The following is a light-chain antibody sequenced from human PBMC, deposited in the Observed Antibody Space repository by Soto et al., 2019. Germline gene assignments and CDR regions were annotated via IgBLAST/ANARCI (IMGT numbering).Light chain of an antibody. CDR3: QQYNSFPWT. V-gene: IGKV1-9*01. J-gene: IGKJ1*01. CDR2: AAS. Sequence: IQLTQSPSSLSASVGDRVTITCRASQGISSYLAWYQQKPGKAPKLLIYAASTLQSGVPPRFNGSRSETEFTLTIRNLQPDDFATYYCQQYNSFPWTFGLGTDVDIK. CDR1: QGISSY.